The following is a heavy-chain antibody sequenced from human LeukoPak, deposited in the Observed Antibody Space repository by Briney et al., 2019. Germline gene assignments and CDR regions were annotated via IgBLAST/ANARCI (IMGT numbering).Heavy chain of an antibody. V-gene: IGHV4-30-4*08. CDR3: ARGVGSSSPCFDY. J-gene: IGHJ4*02. CDR1: GGSISSGDYY. Sequence: SETLSLTCTVSGGSISSGDYYWSWIRQPPGKGLEWSGYIYYSGSTYYNPSLKSRVTISVDTSKNQFSLKLSSVTAADTAVYYCARGVGSSSPCFDYWGQGTLVTVSS. D-gene: IGHD6-6*01. CDR2: IYYSGST.